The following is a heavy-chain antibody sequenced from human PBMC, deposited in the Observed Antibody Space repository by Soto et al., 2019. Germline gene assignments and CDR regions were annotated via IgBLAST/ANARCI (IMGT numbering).Heavy chain of an antibody. CDR2: IYWNDDG. J-gene: IGHJ6*02. Sequence: SGPTLVNPTETLTLTCTFSGLSLSSSGVGVAWVRQPPGGALEWLAVIYWNDDGHYSPSLRSRLTISNDRSRNQLVLTMTYMDPVDTVTYFYAHKRTRWPCHRHFYFGLDVWCQGTTVTVSS. V-gene: IGHV2-5*01. CDR1: GLSLSSSGVG. CDR3: AHKRTRWPCHRHFYFGLDV. D-gene: IGHD3-16*02.